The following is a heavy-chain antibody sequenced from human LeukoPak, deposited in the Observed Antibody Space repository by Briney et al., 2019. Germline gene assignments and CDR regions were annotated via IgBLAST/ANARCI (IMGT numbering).Heavy chain of an antibody. CDR1: GFTFSSYG. CDR3: AKDELMVYASDY. Sequence: GGSLRLSCAASGFTFSSYGMHWVRQAPGKGLEWVAFIRYDGSNKYYADSVKGRFTISRDNSKNTLYLQMNSLRAEDTAVYYCAKDELMVYASDYWGQGTLVTVSP. D-gene: IGHD2-8*01. CDR2: IRYDGSNK. J-gene: IGHJ4*02. V-gene: IGHV3-30*02.